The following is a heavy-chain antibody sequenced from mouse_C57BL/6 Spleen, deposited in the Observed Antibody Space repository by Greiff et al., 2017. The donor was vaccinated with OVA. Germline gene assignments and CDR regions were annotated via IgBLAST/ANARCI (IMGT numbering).Heavy chain of an antibody. D-gene: IGHD1-1*01. V-gene: IGHV1-81*01. J-gene: IGHJ1*03. CDR3: ARIGDYGSSYGYFDV. CDR1: GYTFTSYG. Sequence: QVQLQQSGAELARPGASVKLSCKASGYTFTSYGISWVKQRTGQGLEWIGEIYPRSGNTYYNEKFKGKATLTADKSSSTAYMELRSLTSDDSAVYFCARIGDYGSSYGYFDVWGTGTTVTVSS. CDR2: IYPRSGNT.